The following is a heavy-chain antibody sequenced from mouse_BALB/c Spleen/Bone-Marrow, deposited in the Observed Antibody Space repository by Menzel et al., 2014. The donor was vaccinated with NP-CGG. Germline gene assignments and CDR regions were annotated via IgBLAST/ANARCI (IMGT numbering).Heavy chain of an antibody. D-gene: IGHD2-1*01. Sequence: QVQLQQPGAELVRPGSSVKISCKASGYAFSSYWMNWVKQRPGQGLEWIGQIYPGDGDTNYNGKFKGKATLTADKSSSTAYMQLSSLTSEDSAVYYCARRYYGNPFDYWGQGTTLTVSS. J-gene: IGHJ2*01. CDR3: ARRYYGNPFDY. V-gene: IGHV1-80*01. CDR2: IYPGDGDT. CDR1: GYAFSSYW.